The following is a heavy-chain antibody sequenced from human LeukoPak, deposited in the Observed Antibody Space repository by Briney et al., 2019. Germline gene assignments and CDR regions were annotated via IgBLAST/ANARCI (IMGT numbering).Heavy chain of an antibody. V-gene: IGHV3-7*01. CDR2: IKQDGSEK. D-gene: IGHD2-2*01. J-gene: IGHJ6*02. CDR3: ARLRYQLTTGYYVMDV. CDR1: GFTFSSYW. Sequence: GGSLRLSCAASGFTFSSYWMTWVRQAPGEGLEWVANIKQDGSEKYYVDSVKGRFTISRDNAKNSLYLQMNSLRAEDTAVYYCARLRYQLTTGYYVMDVWGQGTTVTVSS.